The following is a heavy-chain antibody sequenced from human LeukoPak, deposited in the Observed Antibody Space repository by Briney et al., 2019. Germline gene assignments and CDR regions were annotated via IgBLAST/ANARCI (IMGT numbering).Heavy chain of an antibody. Sequence: GSLRLSCAVSGFTFRSYWMHWVRQVPGQGPVWVSRINTDGTTTNYADSVKGRFTISRDNAKNTLYLQMNSLRAEDTAVYYCARNWRDACDVWGQGTMVTVSS. CDR2: INTDGTTT. V-gene: IGHV3-74*01. CDR1: GFTFRSYW. CDR3: ARNWRDACDV. J-gene: IGHJ3*01.